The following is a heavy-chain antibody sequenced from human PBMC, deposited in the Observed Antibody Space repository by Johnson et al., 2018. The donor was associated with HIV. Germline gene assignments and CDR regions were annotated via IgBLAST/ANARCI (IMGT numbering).Heavy chain of an antibody. CDR1: GFTFSDYY. Sequence: VQLVESGGGLVKPGGSLRLSCAASGFTFSDYYMSWIRQAPGKGLEWVSSISRSGSPIYYADSVTGRFTISRDNAKNSLYLQMNSLRAEDTAVYYCARAKQRADAFDIWGQGTMVTVSS. CDR2: ISRSGSPI. D-gene: IGHD6-25*01. V-gene: IGHV3-11*04. CDR3: ARAKQRADAFDI. J-gene: IGHJ3*02.